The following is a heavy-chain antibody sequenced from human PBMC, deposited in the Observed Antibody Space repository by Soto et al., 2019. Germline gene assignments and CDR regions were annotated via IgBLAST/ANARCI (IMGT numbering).Heavy chain of an antibody. V-gene: IGHV3-23*01. D-gene: IGHD6-6*01. CDR3: VKHAEYQLVSWFDP. Sequence: EVQLLESGGGLVQPGGSLRLSCAASGYSFSTYAMSWVRQAPGKGLEWVSGISAGGGSPFIADSVKGRFIISRDNAKDTLYLQMNSRTGEDTAIYYCVKHAEYQLVSWFDPWGQGTLVTVSS. CDR2: ISAGGGSP. J-gene: IGHJ5*02. CDR1: GYSFSTYA.